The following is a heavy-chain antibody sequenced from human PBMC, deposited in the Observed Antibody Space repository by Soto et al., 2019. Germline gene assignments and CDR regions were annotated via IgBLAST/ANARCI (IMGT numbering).Heavy chain of an antibody. CDR1: GFSLSIYW. CDR2: IQSDGSST. V-gene: IGHV3-74*01. CDR3: AREKAVAGTTFDY. J-gene: IGHJ4*02. Sequence: GGSLRLSCAVSGFSLSIYWMHLLRQAPGKGLVWVSRIQSDGSSTNYADSVKGRFTISRDNAKNTLYLQMDSLRVEDTAIYYCAREKAVAGTTFDYWGLGTLVTVS. D-gene: IGHD6-19*01.